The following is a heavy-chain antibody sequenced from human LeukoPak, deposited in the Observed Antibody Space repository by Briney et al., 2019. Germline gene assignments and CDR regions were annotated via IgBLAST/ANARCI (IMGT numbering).Heavy chain of an antibody. J-gene: IGHJ2*01. Sequence: GGSLRLSCAASGFTVSSNYMSRVRQAPGKGLEWVSVIYSGGSTYYADSVKGRFTISRDNSKNTLYLQMNSLRAEDTAVYYCAQSVGSSSGYAFDLWGRGTLVTVSS. D-gene: IGHD3-22*01. CDR3: AQSVGSSSGYAFDL. V-gene: IGHV3-53*01. CDR1: GFTVSSNY. CDR2: IYSGGST.